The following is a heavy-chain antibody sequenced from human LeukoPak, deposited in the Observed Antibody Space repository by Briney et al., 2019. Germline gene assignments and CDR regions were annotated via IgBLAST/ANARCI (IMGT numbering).Heavy chain of an antibody. CDR1: GGSTSRYY. D-gene: IGHD3-16*01. CDR3: ARPNVWTEGEAFDI. Sequence: SETLSLTCSVSGGSTSRYYWIWIRQPPGEGLEWIGYIYNSRSTNYNPSLNSRVTISADASKNHFSLKLNSVTAADTDVYYCARPNVWTEGEAFDIWGQGTMVTVSS. CDR2: IYNSRST. V-gene: IGHV4-59*08. J-gene: IGHJ3*02.